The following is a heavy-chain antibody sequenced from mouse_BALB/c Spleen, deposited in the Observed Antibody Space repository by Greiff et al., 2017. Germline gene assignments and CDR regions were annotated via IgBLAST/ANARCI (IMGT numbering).Heavy chain of an antibody. V-gene: IGHV1-15*01. D-gene: IGHD1-1*01. CDR1: GYTFTDYE. CDR2: IDPETGGT. CDR3: TRWDYYGSSYDFDV. J-gene: IGHJ1*01. Sequence: QVHVKQSGAELVRPGASVTLSCKASGYTFTDYEMHWVKQTPVHGLEWIGAIDPETGGTAYNQKFKGKATLTADKSSSTAYMELRSLTSEDSAVYYCTRWDYYGSSYDFDVWGAGTTVTVSS.